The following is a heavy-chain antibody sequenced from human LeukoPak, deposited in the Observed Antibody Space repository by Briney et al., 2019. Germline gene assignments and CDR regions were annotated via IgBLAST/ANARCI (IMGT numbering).Heavy chain of an antibody. Sequence: SETLSLTCTVSGGSISGSSYYWGWIRQPPGKGLEWIGSIYYSGSTYYNPSLKSRVTISVDTSKNQFSLKLSSVTAADTAVYYCARQAYYYDSSGYYTPVDYWGQGTLVTVSS. D-gene: IGHD3-22*01. CDR1: GGSISGSSYY. V-gene: IGHV4-39*01. J-gene: IGHJ4*02. CDR2: IYYSGST. CDR3: ARQAYYYDSSGYYTPVDY.